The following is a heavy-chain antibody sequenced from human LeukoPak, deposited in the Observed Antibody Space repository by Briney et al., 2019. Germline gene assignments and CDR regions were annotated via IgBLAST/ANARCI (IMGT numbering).Heavy chain of an antibody. Sequence: SQTLSLTCTVSGGSISSGSYYWGWIRQPAGKGLEWIGNIYYSGSTYYNPSLKSRVTISVDTSKNQFSLKLSSVTAADTAVYYCASVRLTIIRGAQDYYYGMDVWGQGTTVTVSS. V-gene: IGHV4-39*07. CDR2: IYYSGST. J-gene: IGHJ6*02. CDR3: ASVRLTIIRGAQDYYYGMDV. CDR1: GGSISSGSYY. D-gene: IGHD3-10*01.